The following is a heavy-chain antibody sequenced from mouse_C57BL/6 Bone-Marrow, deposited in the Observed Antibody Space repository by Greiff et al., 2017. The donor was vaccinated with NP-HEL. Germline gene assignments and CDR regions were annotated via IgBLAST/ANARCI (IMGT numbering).Heavy chain of an antibody. Sequence: QVQLKQPGAELVMPGASVKLSCKASGYTFTSYWMHWVKQRPGQGLEWIGEIDPSDSYTNYNQKFKGKSTLTVDKSSSTAYMQLSSLTYEDAAVYYCARGDYAKDDWGKGTTVTVAA. CDR2: IDPSDSYT. J-gene: IGHJ4*01. CDR1: GYTFTSYW. CDR3: ARGDYAKDD. V-gene: IGHV1-69*01.